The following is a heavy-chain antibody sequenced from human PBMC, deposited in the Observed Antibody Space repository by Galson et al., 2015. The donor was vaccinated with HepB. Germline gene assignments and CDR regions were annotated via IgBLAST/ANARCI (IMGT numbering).Heavy chain of an antibody. CDR2: IYYSGST. CDR3: ARDGGYCTNGVCYGYNWFDP. D-gene: IGHD2-8*01. Sequence: TLSLTCTVSGGSISSGDYYWSWIRQPPGKGLEWIGYIYYSGSTYYNPSLKSRVTISVDTSKNQFSLKLSSVTAADTAVYYCARDGGYCTNGVCYGYNWFDPWGQGTLVTVSS. CDR1: GGSISSGDYY. V-gene: IGHV4-30-4*01. J-gene: IGHJ5*02.